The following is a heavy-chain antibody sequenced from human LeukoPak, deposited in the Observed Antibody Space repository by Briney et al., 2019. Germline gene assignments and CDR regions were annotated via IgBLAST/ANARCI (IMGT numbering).Heavy chain of an antibody. CDR2: ISYSGGST. Sequence: PGGSLRLSCAASGFTFSSYAMSWVRQAPGKGLDWVSSISYSGGSTYYADSVKGRFTISRDNSKNTLFLQMSSPRAEDTAVYYCAKTYSSTWSDWYFDLWGRGTLVTVSS. D-gene: IGHD6-13*01. CDR3: AKTYSSTWSDWYFDL. J-gene: IGHJ2*01. V-gene: IGHV3-23*01. CDR1: GFTFSSYA.